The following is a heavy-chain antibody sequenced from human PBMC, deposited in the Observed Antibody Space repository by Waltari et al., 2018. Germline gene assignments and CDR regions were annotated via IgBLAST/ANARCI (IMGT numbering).Heavy chain of an antibody. V-gene: IGHV3-7*01. CDR3: ARDGDSSSWYDDY. CDR1: GFTFSSYW. D-gene: IGHD6-13*01. J-gene: IGHJ4*02. CDR2: IKQDGSEK. Sequence: EVQLVESGGGLVQPGGSLRLSCAASGFTFSSYWMSWVRRAPGKGREWVANIKQDGSEKYYSDAGKGRFTISRDNAKNSLYLQMNSLRAEETAVYYCARDGDSSSWYDDYWGQGTLVTVSS.